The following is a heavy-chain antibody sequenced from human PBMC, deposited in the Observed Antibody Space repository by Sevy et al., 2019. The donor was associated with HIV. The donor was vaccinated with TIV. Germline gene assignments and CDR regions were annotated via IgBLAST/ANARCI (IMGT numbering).Heavy chain of an antibody. J-gene: IGHJ3*02. Sequence: ASVKVSCKASGYTFTSYDINWVRQATGQGLEWMGWMNPNSGNTAYAQTFQGRFTIARNTSMSTAYMELSSLRSEDTAVYYCARSISMVRGVIINHDAFDIWGQGTMVTVSS. CDR2: MNPNSGNT. V-gene: IGHV1-8*03. D-gene: IGHD3-10*01. CDR1: GYTFTSYD. CDR3: ARSISMVRGVIINHDAFDI.